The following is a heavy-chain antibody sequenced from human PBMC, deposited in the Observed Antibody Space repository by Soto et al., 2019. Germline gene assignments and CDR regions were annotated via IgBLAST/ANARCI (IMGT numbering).Heavy chain of an antibody. V-gene: IGHV3-23*01. J-gene: IGHJ4*02. CDR1: GFTFSSYA. CDR2: ISGSGGST. CDR3: AKGPAREEWLLYRYPGYFDY. Sequence: EVQLLESGGGLVQPGGSLRLSCAASGFTFSSYAMSWVRQAPGKGLEWVSAISGSGGSTYYADSVKGRFTISRDNSKNPLYLQMNSLRAEDTAVYYCAKGPAREEWLLYRYPGYFDYWGQGTLVTVSS. D-gene: IGHD3-3*01.